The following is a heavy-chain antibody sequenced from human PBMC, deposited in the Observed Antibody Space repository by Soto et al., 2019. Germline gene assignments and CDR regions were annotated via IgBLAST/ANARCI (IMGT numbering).Heavy chain of an antibody. CDR3: ARQHQWELGVGYYYGMDV. CDR1: GGNIRGYG. Sequence: SETQSLTCTVSGGNIRGYGWSWIRQPPGKGLEWIGYIYYSGSTNYNPSLKSRVTISVDTSKKQFSLRLSFVTAADTAVYYCARQHQWELGVGYYYGMDVWGQGTTVTVS. V-gene: IGHV4-59*01. D-gene: IGHD1-26*01. CDR2: IYYSGST. J-gene: IGHJ6*02.